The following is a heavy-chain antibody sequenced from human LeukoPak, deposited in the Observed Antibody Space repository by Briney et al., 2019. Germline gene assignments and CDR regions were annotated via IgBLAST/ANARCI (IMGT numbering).Heavy chain of an antibody. J-gene: IGHJ1*01. CDR2: ISGSGGST. Sequence: PGGSLRLSCAASGFTFSSYSMNWVRQAPGKGLEWVSAISGSGGSTYYADSVKGRFTISRDNSKNTLYLQMNSLRAEDTAAYYCAKDKIGGYFQHWGQGTLVTVSS. CDR3: AKDKIGGYFQH. V-gene: IGHV3-23*01. CDR1: GFTFSSYS.